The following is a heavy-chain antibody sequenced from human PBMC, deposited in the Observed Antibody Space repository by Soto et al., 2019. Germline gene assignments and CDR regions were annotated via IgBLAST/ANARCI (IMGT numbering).Heavy chain of an antibody. Sequence: PGGSVRLSCTTSGFTFSEYNMNWVRQAPGKGLEWVSCISGSSTYIYYADSVRGRFTISRDNAKNSLFLQIDNLRAEDTAVYYCARDFTFGKYLFDYWGLGTLVTVSS. D-gene: IGHD3-10*01. V-gene: IGHV3-21*01. CDR2: ISGSSTYI. CDR1: GFTFSEYN. CDR3: ARDFTFGKYLFDY. J-gene: IGHJ4*01.